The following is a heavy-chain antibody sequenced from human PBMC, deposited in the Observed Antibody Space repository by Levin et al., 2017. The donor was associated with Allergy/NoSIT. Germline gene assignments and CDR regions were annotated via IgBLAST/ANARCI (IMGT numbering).Heavy chain of an antibody. CDR2: MYSGGRT. J-gene: IGHJ4*02. V-gene: IGHV3-53*01. CDR1: GFTVSSNY. Sequence: GGSLRLSCVASGFTVSSNYMSWVRQAPGKGLDWVSVMYSGGRTDYADSVKGRFTISRDNSKNTGYLQMNSLRVDDTAVYFCARYYRPTRGLDYWGQGTLVTVSS. CDR3: ARYYRPTRGLDY. D-gene: IGHD1-14*01.